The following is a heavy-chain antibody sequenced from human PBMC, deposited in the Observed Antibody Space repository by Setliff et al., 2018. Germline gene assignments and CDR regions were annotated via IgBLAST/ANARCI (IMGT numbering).Heavy chain of an antibody. Sequence: ASVKVSCKASGYTFTSYGFSWVRQAPGQGLEWMGGISVHNGNTNYGQKYQGRVAMTTDTSTNTVYMELRSLRSDDTAVYFCVREYSGGGLTWGQGTMVTVSS. V-gene: IGHV1-18*01. J-gene: IGHJ3*01. CDR2: ISVHNGNT. CDR3: VREYSGGGLT. CDR1: GYTFTSYG. D-gene: IGHD1-26*01.